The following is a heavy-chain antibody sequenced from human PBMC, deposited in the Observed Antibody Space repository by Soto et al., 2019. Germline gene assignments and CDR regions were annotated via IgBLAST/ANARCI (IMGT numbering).Heavy chain of an antibody. CDR1: GITFSGYW. CDR3: AAVFEH. Sequence: VPLVESGGGSVQPGGSLRLSCVASGITFSGYWMHWVRQVPGKGLVWVARVDSAGSGTSYADSVKGRFTISRDNAKNTRFLQIDSLRVEDAGGYYCAAVFEHWGQGIPVTVSS. CDR2: VDSAGSGT. J-gene: IGHJ4*02. V-gene: IGHV3-74*01.